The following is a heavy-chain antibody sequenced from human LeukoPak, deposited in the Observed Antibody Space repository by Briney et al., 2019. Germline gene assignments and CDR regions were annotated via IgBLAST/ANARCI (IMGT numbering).Heavy chain of an antibody. CDR3: AKSGRYYYDSSGTLVQTKFDY. CDR1: GFTFSSYA. V-gene: IGHV3-23*01. Sequence: GGSLRLSCAASGFTFSSYAMNWVRQAPGKGLEWVSVISGSGGSTYYADSVKGRFTISRDNSKNTLYLQMKSLRADDTAVYYCAKSGRYYYDSSGTLVQTKFDYRGQGTLVTVSS. J-gene: IGHJ4*02. D-gene: IGHD3-22*01. CDR2: ISGSGGST.